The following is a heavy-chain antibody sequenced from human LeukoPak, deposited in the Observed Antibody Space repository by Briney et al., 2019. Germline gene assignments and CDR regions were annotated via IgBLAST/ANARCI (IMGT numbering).Heavy chain of an antibody. V-gene: IGHV4-59*01. CDR3: AREIYDYVWGSYRSPRFDP. J-gene: IGHJ5*02. CDR1: GGSISSYY. CDR2: IYYSGST. D-gene: IGHD3-16*02. Sequence: SETLSLTCAVSGGSISSYYWSWIRQPPGKGLEWIGYIYYSGSTNYNPSLKSRVTISVDTSKNQFSLKLSSVTAADTAVYYCAREIYDYVWGSYRSPRFDPWGQGTLVTVSS.